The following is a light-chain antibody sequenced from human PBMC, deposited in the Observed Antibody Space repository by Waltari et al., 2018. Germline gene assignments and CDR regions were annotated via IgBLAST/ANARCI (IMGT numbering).Light chain of an antibody. V-gene: IGKV1-5*01. J-gene: IGKJ2*03. CDR3: QHYNSAPYS. CDR2: KAS. Sequence: DSQMTQSPSSLSVSVGDKVTITCQASQSISSWLVWYQQKPGKAPKPLIYKASSLESGVPSRFSGSGSGTDFTLTISGLQPEDFAIYYCQHYNSAPYSFGQGTTVEIK. CDR1: QSISSW.